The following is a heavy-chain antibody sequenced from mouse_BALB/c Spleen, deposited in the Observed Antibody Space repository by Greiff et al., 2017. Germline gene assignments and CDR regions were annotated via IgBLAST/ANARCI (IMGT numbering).Heavy chain of an antibody. Sequence: VESGGGLVQPGGSRQLSCAASGFTFSDYYMYWVRQTPEKRLEWVATISDGDSYTYYPDSVKGRFTISRDNAKNNLYLQMSSLKSEDTAMYYCARAGYFDVWGAGTTVTVSS. CDR2: ISDGDSYT. CDR3: ARAGYFDV. CDR1: GFTFSDYY. V-gene: IGHV5-4*02. J-gene: IGHJ1*01.